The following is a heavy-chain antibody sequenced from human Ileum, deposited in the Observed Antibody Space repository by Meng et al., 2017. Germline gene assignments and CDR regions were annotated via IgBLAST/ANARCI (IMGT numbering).Heavy chain of an antibody. CDR1: GGSISSGGFY. J-gene: IGHJ4*02. CDR2: IYSSGRT. Sequence: QLLESCPWLVKPTHTRSLTCTVSGGSISSGGFYWCWIRQPPGKGLEWIGYIYSSGRTYYNPSLKSLVSISVDTSKNQFSLKLSSVTAADTAVYYCARGPGRGSGSGSFDYWGQGTLVTVSS. CDR3: ARGPGRGSGSGSFDY. V-gene: IGHV4-31*01. D-gene: IGHD3-10*01.